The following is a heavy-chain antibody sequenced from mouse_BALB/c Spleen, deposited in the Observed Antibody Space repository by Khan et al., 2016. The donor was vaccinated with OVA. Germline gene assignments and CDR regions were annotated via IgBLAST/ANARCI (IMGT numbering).Heavy chain of an antibody. D-gene: IGHD1-1*01. V-gene: IGHV5-6*01. CDR3: ARLAYYYNSEGFAY. CDR1: GFTFSTYG. J-gene: IGHJ3*01. CDR2: ISSGGHYT. Sequence: EVQLVESGGDLVKPGGSLKLSCAASGFTFSTYGMSWVRQTPDMRLEWVATISSGGHYTYYPDSVKGRFTISRDNAKITLYLQMSSLKSEDTAIYYCARLAYYYNSEGFAYWGQGTLVTVSA.